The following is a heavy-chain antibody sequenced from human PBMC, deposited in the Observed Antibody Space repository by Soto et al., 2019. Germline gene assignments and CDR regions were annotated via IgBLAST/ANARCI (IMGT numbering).Heavy chain of an antibody. CDR3: AKAPRRSLDY. J-gene: IGHJ4*02. CDR2: ISYDGSNK. V-gene: IGHV3-30*18. CDR1: GFTFSSYG. Sequence: GGSLRLSCAASGFTFSSYGMHWVRQAPGKGLEWVAVISYDGSNKYYADSVKGRFTISRDNSKNTLYLQMNSLRAEDTAVYYCAKAPRRSLDYWGQGTLVTVSS.